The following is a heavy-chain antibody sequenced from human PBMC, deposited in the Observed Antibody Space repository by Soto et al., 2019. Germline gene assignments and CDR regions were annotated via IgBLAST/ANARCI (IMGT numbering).Heavy chain of an antibody. Sequence: SETLSLTCTVSGGSITNSSYYWGWFRQPPGKGLEWIGTIYYSGTTYYNPSLKSRVTISADTSKNQFSLKVDSVTATDTAIYYCSRLSNGTPADYWGEGTLVTVSS. CDR3: SRLSNGTPADY. CDR1: GGSITNSSYY. D-gene: IGHD2-8*01. CDR2: IYYSGTT. J-gene: IGHJ4*02. V-gene: IGHV4-39*01.